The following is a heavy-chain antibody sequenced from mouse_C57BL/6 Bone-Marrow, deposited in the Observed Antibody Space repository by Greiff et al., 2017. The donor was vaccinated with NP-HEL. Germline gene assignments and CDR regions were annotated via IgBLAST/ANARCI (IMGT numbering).Heavy chain of an antibody. CDR2: IDPSDSET. CDR3: ARYAVYYFDY. V-gene: IGHV1-52*01. CDR1: GYTFTSYW. Sequence: QVQLKQPGAELVRPGSSVKLSCKASGYTFTSYWMHWVKQRPIQGLEWIGNIDPSDSETHYNQKFKDKATLTVDKSSSTAYMQLSSLTSEDSAVYYCARYAVYYFDYWGQGTTLTVSS. J-gene: IGHJ2*01.